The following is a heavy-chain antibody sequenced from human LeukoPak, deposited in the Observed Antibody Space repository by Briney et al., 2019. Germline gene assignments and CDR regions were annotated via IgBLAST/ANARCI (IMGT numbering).Heavy chain of an antibody. CDR3: ARCWSYDRGYCDY. V-gene: IGHV4-61*02. CDR2: IYTSGST. J-gene: IGHJ4*02. CDR1: GGSISSGSYY. Sequence: PSQTLSLTCTVSGGSISSGSYYWSWIRQPAGKGLEWIGRIYTSGSTNYNPSLKSRVTISVDTSKNQFSLKLSSVTAADTAVYYCARCWSYDRGYCDYWGQGTLVTVSS. D-gene: IGHD5-12*01.